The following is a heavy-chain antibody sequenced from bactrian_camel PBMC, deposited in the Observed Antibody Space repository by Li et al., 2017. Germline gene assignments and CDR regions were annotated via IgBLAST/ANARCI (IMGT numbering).Heavy chain of an antibody. Sequence: HVQLVESGGGSVQTGGSLRLSCVVSGHSRGSNCVGWYRLPPGRAPAEREGIAAIRNGGGETWYAGSVKGRFTISRDNDKNTVFLQMDSLKPEDTAMYYCGADYPGFHRPEGCDLDFPYKGQGTQVTVS. CDR1: GHSRGSNC. V-gene: IGHV3S54*01. D-gene: IGHD5*01. CDR2: IRNGGGET. J-gene: IGHJ4*01.